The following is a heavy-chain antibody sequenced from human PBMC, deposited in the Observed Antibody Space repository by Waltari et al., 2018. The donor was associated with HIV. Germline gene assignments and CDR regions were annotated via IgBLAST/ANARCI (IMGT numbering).Heavy chain of an antibody. CDR2: IYYSGST. Sequence: QVQLQESGPGLVKPSETLSLTCTVSGGSISSSYWSWHRQPPGKGLEWIGYIYYSGSTNYNPSLKSRVTISVDASKNQFSLKLSSVTAADTAVYYCARGMGRSQSPFDYWGQGTLVTVSS. J-gene: IGHJ4*02. CDR1: GGSISSSY. CDR3: ARGMGRSQSPFDY. D-gene: IGHD3-10*01. V-gene: IGHV4-59*01.